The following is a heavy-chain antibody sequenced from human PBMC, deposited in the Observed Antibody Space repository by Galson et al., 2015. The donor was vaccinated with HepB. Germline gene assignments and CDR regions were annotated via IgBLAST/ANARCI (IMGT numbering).Heavy chain of an antibody. D-gene: IGHD5-24*01. V-gene: IGHV1-18*01. CDR2: ISGHSGSA. J-gene: IGHJ4*02. Sequence: SVKVSCKASGYTFTRYGINWVRQAPGQGLEWMGWISGHSGSADYAKRFQGRVTMTTDTSSRTAYMEVRSLRSDDTAMYYCARGGLATVGGPTFDSWGQGTLVTVSS. CDR3: ARGGLATVGGPTFDS. CDR1: GYTFTRYG.